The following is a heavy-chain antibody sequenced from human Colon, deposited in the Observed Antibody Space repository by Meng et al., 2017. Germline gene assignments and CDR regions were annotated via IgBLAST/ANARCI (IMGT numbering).Heavy chain of an antibody. V-gene: IGHV5-51*01. CDR2: IYPGDSEI. Sequence: GESLKISCQGSGYIFTNYWVAWVRQMPGKGLEWMVIIYPGDSEIRYSPSFQGQVSISADKSISTAHLQWSSLKASDTAVYYCARGYYYDKSGYSFDHWGQGTLVTVSS. CDR1: GYIFTNYW. D-gene: IGHD3-22*01. CDR3: ARGYYYDKSGYSFDH. J-gene: IGHJ4*02.